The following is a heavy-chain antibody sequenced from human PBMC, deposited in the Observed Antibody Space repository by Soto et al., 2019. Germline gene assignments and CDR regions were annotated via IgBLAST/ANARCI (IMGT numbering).Heavy chain of an antibody. Sequence: PGGSQRLSCAASGFTFSDHYMDWVRQAPGNGLEWVGRMRNKANSYTADYAASVKGRITISRDDSKDSLYLQMNSLKTEDTAIYYCARDSGKGAYFDYWGHGTLATVSS. CDR2: MRNKANSYTA. J-gene: IGHJ4*01. CDR1: GFTFSDHY. V-gene: IGHV3-72*01. CDR3: ARDSGKGAYFDY. D-gene: IGHD1-26*01.